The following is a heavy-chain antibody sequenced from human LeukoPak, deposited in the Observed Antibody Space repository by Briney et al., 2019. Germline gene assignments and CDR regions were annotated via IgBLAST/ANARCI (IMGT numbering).Heavy chain of an antibody. Sequence: SETLSLTCTVSGGSISSSSYYWGWIRQPPGKGLEWIGSIYYSGSTYYNPSLKSRVTISVDTSKNRFSLKLSSVTAADTAVYYCARHLIRGYSGYALDYWGQGTLVTVSS. D-gene: IGHD5-12*01. CDR1: GGSISSSSYY. J-gene: IGHJ4*02. V-gene: IGHV4-39*01. CDR2: IYYSGST. CDR3: ARHLIRGYSGYALDY.